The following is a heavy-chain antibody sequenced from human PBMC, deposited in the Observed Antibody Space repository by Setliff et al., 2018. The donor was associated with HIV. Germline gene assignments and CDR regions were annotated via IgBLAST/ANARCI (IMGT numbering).Heavy chain of an antibody. CDR1: GYTFTSYA. CDR2: ITVGDGNT. V-gene: IGHV1-3*01. D-gene: IGHD3-3*01. J-gene: IGHJ3*01. Sequence: ASVKVSCKASGYTFTSYAIHWVRQAPGQRLEWMGWITVGDGNTKYSQKFQGRVTITRDTSANTGYMELSSLRSEDTAVYYCARGTKGVGYDFWSGYHNAFDVWGQGTLVTVSS. CDR3: ARGTKGVGYDFWSGYHNAFDV.